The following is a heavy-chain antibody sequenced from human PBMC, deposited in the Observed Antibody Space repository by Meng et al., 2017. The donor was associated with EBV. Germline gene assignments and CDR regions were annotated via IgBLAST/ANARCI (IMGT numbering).Heavy chain of an antibody. J-gene: IGHJ4*02. Sequence: VQSVQLGGGVRKPGYVVKVACKNSGGTFRSDAVSWVRQAPGQGLEWMGGLIPKSDAPYYAQKFQDRVTITADESTSTHYMDLSGLRSEDTAVYYCASESGRGFTPDYWGQGTLVTVSS. CDR1: GGTFRSDA. CDR3: ASESGRGFTPDY. CDR2: LIPKSDAP. V-gene: IGHV1-69*01. D-gene: IGHD3-10*01.